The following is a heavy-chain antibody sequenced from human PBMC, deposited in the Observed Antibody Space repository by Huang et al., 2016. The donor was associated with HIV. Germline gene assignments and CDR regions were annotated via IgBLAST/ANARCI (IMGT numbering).Heavy chain of an antibody. J-gene: IGHJ4*02. V-gene: IGHV2-5*02. Sequence: QITLKESGPTLVKPTQTLTLTCTFSGFSLNTSGVAVGWIRQPPGKALEWLALIYWDDDKRYRPSLKNRVTINKYTAKNQVVLTMTKLNPVDTATYCCTAGWGGYYPYWGQGALVTVSS. CDR1: GFSLNTSGVA. D-gene: IGHD3-3*01. CDR3: TAGWGGYYPY. CDR2: IYWDDDK.